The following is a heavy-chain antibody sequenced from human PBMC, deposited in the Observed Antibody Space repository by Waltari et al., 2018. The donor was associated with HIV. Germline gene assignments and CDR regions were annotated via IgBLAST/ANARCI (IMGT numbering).Heavy chain of an antibody. CDR3: ASLAAAGYFDA. CDR2: IDPEEGET. D-gene: IGHD6-13*01. Sequence: EVHLVQSGPEVMKPGATPKISGRVSGYTFPHHYTHWVQEAPGKGLEWMGLIDPEEGETEYAEKFQGRLTITADTSLDTVYMELTSLRSDDAAVYYCASLAAAGYFDAWGQGTLLTVSS. J-gene: IGHJ4*02. V-gene: IGHV1-69-2*01. CDR1: GYTFPHHY.